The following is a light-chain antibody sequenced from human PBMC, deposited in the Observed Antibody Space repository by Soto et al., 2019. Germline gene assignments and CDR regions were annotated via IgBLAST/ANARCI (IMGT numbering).Light chain of an antibody. CDR1: QGIRSA. Sequence: QAPSSLSTSVGDSVTINCRTSQGIRSALAWYQQKPGKAPKLLIYAASTLQSGVPSRFIGSGSGTEFTLTIGSLQPDDFATYYCQHYNSYSEAFGQGTKVAI. CDR2: AAS. CDR3: QHYNSYSEA. J-gene: IGKJ1*01. V-gene: IGKV1-9*01.